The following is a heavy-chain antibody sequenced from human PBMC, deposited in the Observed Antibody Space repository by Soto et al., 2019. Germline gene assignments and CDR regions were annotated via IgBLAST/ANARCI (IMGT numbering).Heavy chain of an antibody. CDR3: ARHIAVSGTWGFDF. J-gene: IGHJ4*02. Sequence: QVQLQESGPGPMKPSGTLSLTCAVSGGSISTNWWSWVRQPPGKGLEWIGEIYHSGSTNYNPALNTRVTMSVDKAQNHLSQNLDSEAAADTPVYYCARHIAVSGTWGFDFWGQGTLVTVSS. V-gene: IGHV4-4*02. D-gene: IGHD6-19*01. CDR2: IYHSGST. CDR1: GGSISTNW.